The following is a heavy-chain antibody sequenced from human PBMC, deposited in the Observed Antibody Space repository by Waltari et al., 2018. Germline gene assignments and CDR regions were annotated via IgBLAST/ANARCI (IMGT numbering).Heavy chain of an antibody. CDR2: IYYSGST. CDR3: ARVGDRGYSGYDPIDY. CDR1: GGSITSRSYY. Sequence: QLQLQESGPGLVTPSETLSLTCTVSGGSITSRSYYWGWIRQPPGKGLEWIGSIYYSGSTYYNPSLKSRVTISVDTSKNQFSLKLSSVTAAGTAVYYCARVGDRGYSGYDPIDYWGQGTLVTVSS. V-gene: IGHV4-39*07. J-gene: IGHJ4*02. D-gene: IGHD5-12*01.